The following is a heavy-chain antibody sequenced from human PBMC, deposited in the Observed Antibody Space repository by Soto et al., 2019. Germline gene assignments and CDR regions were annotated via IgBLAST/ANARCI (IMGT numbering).Heavy chain of an antibody. Sequence: QVQVVESGGGVVQPGRSLRLSCAASEFTFSSYGMHWVRQAPGKGLDWVAVISYDGSNTYYADSVKGRFTISRDNSKQTLYLQMNSLRPEDTAVYYCATDPSSGWYFDYWGQGTLVTVSS. CDR1: EFTFSSYG. V-gene: IGHV3-30*03. CDR3: ATDPSSGWYFDY. J-gene: IGHJ4*02. D-gene: IGHD6-19*01. CDR2: ISYDGSNT.